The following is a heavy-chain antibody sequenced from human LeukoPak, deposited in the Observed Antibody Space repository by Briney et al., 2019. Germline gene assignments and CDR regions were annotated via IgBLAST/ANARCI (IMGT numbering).Heavy chain of an antibody. V-gene: IGHV3-23*01. CDR2: ISGSGGST. CDR3: AKIPSFSPDYYYYMDV. Sequence: GGSLRLSCAASGFTFSSYAMSWVRQAPGKGLEWVSAISGSGGSTYYADSVKGRFTISRDNSKNTLYLQMNSLRAEDTAVYYCAKIPSFSPDYYYYMDVWDKGTTVTVSS. CDR1: GFTFSSYA. D-gene: IGHD2-2*02. J-gene: IGHJ6*03.